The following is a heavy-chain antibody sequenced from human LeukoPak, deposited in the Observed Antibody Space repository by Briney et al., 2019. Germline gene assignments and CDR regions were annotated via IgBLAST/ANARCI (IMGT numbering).Heavy chain of an antibody. D-gene: IGHD3-22*01. J-gene: IGHJ4*02. V-gene: IGHV3-74*01. CDR3: TREGVYYDSSGYQTDY. CDR2: INSDGSST. Sequence: GGSLRLSCAASGFTFSSYWMHWVRQAPGKGLVWVSRINSDGSSTSYADSVKGRFTISRDNAKNTLYLQMNSLRAEDTAVYYCTREGVYYDSSGYQTDYWGQGTLVTVSS. CDR1: GFTFSSYW.